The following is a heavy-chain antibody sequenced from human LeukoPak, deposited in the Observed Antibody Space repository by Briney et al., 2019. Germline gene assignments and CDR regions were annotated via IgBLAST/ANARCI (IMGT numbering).Heavy chain of an antibody. CDR2: ISSSSSTI. V-gene: IGHV3-48*01. CDR1: GFTFSDYA. D-gene: IGHD6-19*01. J-gene: IGHJ4*02. CDR3: ARDRIAVAGLVDY. Sequence: GGSLRLSCAASGFTFSDYAMNWVRQAPGKGLEWVSYISSSSSTIYYADSVKGRFTISRDNAKNSLYLQMNSLRAEDTAVYYCARDRIAVAGLVDYWGQGTLVTVSS.